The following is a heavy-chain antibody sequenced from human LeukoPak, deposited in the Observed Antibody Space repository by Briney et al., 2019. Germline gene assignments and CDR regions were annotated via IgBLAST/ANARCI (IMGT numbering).Heavy chain of an antibody. CDR2: IYYSGST. Sequence: SETLSLTCTVSGGSISSYYWSWIRQPPGKGLEWIGYIYYSGSTNCNPSLKSRVTISVDTSKNQFSLKLSSVTAADTAVYYCARWASYYYDSSGRFDYWGQGTLVTVSS. V-gene: IGHV4-59*01. J-gene: IGHJ4*02. CDR1: GGSISSYY. D-gene: IGHD3-22*01. CDR3: ARWASYYYDSSGRFDY.